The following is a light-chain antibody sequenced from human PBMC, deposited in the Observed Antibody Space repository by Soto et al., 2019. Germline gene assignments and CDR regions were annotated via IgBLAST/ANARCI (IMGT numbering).Light chain of an antibody. CDR3: QQSYSIPIT. J-gene: IGKJ4*01. Sequence: PMTQSPSSLSASVGDRVTITCRASQTISTYLSWYQQKPGKAPKLLIYAASDLQSGVPSRFSGSGSGTDFSLTISSLQPEDFATYYCQQSYSIPITFGGGTK. CDR2: AAS. CDR1: QTISTY. V-gene: IGKV1-39*01.